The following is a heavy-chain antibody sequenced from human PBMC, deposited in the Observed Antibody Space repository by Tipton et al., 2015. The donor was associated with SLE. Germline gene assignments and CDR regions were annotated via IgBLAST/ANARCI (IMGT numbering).Heavy chain of an antibody. Sequence: VQLVQSGAEVKKPGATVKISCKVSGYTFNDYFIHWVQQAPGKGLEWMGLVDPEDGERIYAEKFQGRVTITADTSTDTAYMELSSLRSEDTAVYFCASDSSGYGAFDIWGQGTMVTVSS. CDR1: GYTFNDYF. V-gene: IGHV1-69-2*01. D-gene: IGHD3-22*01. CDR2: VDPEDGER. CDR3: ASDSSGYGAFDI. J-gene: IGHJ3*02.